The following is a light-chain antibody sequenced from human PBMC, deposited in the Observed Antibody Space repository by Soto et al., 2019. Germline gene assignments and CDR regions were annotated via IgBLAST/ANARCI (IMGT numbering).Light chain of an antibody. V-gene: IGKV4-1*01. CDR3: QQYYSIPPT. J-gene: IGKJ1*01. CDR1: QSVLYSSNNKNY. CDR2: WAS. Sequence: VMTQSPDSLAVSLGEGATIDYKSSQSVLYSSNNKNYLAWYQQKPGQPPKLLIYWASTRESGVPDRFSGSGSGTDFTLTISSLQAEDVAVYYCQQYYSIPPTFGQGTKVEIK.